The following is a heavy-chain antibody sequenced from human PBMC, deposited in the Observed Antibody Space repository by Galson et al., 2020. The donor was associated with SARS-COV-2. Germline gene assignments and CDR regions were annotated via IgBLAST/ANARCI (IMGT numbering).Heavy chain of an antibody. D-gene: IGHD3-9*01. V-gene: IGHV2-70*01. CDR3: ARIQARNDDDILTGYYRYYYYGMDV. CDR2: IDWDDDK. J-gene: IGHJ6*02. CDR1: GFSLTTSGIC. Sequence: SGPTLVKPTQTLTLTCTFSGFSLTTSGICVSWIRQPPGKALEWLSLIDWDDDKYNSTSLKTRHPISKDTAKNQVVLTMTNMDPVDTATYYCARIQARNDDDILTGYYRYYYYGMDVWGQGTTVTVSS.